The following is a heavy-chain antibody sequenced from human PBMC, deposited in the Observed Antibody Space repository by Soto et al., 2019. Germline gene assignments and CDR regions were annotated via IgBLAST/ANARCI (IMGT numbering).Heavy chain of an antibody. CDR3: ARDLLEQKPGYSSGWYGMDV. CDR1: GGSISSYY. Sequence: PSETLSLTCTVSGGSISSYYWSWIRQPAGKGLEWIGRIYTSGSTNYNPSLKSRVTMSVDTSKNQFSLKLSSVTAADTAVYYCARDLLEQKPGYSSGWYGMDVWGQGTTVTVSS. V-gene: IGHV4-4*07. D-gene: IGHD6-19*01. CDR2: IYTSGST. J-gene: IGHJ6*02.